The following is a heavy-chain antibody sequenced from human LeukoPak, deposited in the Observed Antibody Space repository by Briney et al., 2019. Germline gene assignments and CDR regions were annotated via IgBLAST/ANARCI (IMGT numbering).Heavy chain of an antibody. Sequence: PSETLSLTCTVSGGFISSYYWSWIRQPPGKGLEWIGYVYYTGSTNYNPSLMSRVTISVDTSKNQFSLKLSSVTAADTAVYYCARVPSTVTSSRYYYYYMDVWGKGTTVTISS. CDR1: GGFISSYY. V-gene: IGHV4-59*01. D-gene: IGHD4-17*01. CDR2: VYYTGST. J-gene: IGHJ6*03. CDR3: ARVPSTVTSSRYYYYYMDV.